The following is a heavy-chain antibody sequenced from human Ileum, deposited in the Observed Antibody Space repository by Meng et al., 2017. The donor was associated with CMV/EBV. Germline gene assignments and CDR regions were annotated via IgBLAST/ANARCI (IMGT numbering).Heavy chain of an antibody. D-gene: IGHD2-21*02. CDR1: GFSFSDYW. CDR2: IYSDAIST. V-gene: IGHV3-74*01. Sequence: GGSLRLSCAASGFSFSDYWMHWVRQVPGKGLVWVSRIYSDAISTNYADSVKGRFTITRDNAKNTLYLQTNSLRAEDTAVYYCARESDSKGRFFDSWGQGTLVTVSS. J-gene: IGHJ4*02. CDR3: ARESDSKGRFFDS.